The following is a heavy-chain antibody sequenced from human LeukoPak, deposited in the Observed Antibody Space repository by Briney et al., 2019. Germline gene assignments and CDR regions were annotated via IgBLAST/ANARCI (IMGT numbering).Heavy chain of an antibody. D-gene: IGHD5-24*01. V-gene: IGHV4-59*01. CDR3: AREAGYNPGGIDY. J-gene: IGHJ4*02. CDR2: IYYSGST. CDR1: GGSISTYF. Sequence: SETLSLTCTVSGGSISTYFWSWIRQPPGKGLEWNGYIYYSGSTNYNPSLKSRVTISLDTSKNQFSLKLSSVTAADTAVYYCAREAGYNPGGIDYWGQGTLVTVSS.